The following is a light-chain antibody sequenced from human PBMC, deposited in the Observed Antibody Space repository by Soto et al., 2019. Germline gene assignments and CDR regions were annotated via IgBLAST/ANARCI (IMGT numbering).Light chain of an antibody. Sequence: QSALTQPASVSGSPGQSITISCTGTSSDVGGYNSVSWYQHHPGKAPKLMLYDVGERPSGVSYRFSGSKSGNTASLTISGLQAADEADYFCCSYTSSSTSVFGRGTKVTVL. J-gene: IGLJ6*01. CDR2: DVG. V-gene: IGLV2-14*03. CDR3: CSYTSSSTSV. CDR1: SSDVGGYNS.